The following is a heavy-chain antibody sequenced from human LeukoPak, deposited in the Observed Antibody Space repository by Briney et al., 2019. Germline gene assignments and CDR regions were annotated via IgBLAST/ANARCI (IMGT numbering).Heavy chain of an antibody. Sequence: SETLSLTCTVSGGSISSYYWNWIRQPPGKGLEWIAYIHYSGSTYYNPSLKSRVTISVDTSKNQFSLKLSSVTAADMAVYYCARGEEGYCSSTSCGRYGMDVWGQGTTVTVSS. CDR1: GGSISSYY. CDR3: ARGEEGYCSSTSCGRYGMDV. D-gene: IGHD2-2*01. CDR2: IHYSGST. V-gene: IGHV4-59*08. J-gene: IGHJ6*02.